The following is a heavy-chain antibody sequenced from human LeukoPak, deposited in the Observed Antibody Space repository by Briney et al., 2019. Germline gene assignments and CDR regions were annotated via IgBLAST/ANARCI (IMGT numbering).Heavy chain of an antibody. J-gene: IGHJ5*02. CDR1: GGSISSSSYY. V-gene: IGHV4-39*01. Sequence: PSETLSLTCTVSGGSISSSSYYWGWIRQPPGKGLEWIGSIYYSGSTYYNPSLKSRVTISVDTSKNQFSLKLSSVTAADTAVYYCASYCSSTSCYSNWFDPWGQGTLVTVSS. D-gene: IGHD2-2*01. CDR2: IYYSGST. CDR3: ASYCSSTSCYSNWFDP.